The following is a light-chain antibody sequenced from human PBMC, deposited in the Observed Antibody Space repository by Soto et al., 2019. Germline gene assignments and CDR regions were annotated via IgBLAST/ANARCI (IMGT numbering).Light chain of an antibody. CDR2: GAS. Sequence: EIVLTQSPGTLSLSPGERVTLSCRASQSVSSNYLAWYQQKPGQAPRLLIYGASSRATGIPDRFSGSGSGTDCTLTISRLEPEDFAVYYCQQYGSSLSITFGQGTRLEIK. V-gene: IGKV3-20*01. CDR3: QQYGSSLSIT. CDR1: QSVSSNY. J-gene: IGKJ5*01.